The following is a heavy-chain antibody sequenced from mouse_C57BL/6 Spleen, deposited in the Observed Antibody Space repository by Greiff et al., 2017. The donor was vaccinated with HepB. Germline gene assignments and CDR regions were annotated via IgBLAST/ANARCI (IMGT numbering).Heavy chain of an antibody. CDR2: IDPEDGET. Sequence: EVQGVESGAELVKPGASVKLSCTASGFNIKDYYMHWVKQRTEQGLEWIGRIDPEDGETKYAPKFQGKATITADTSSNTAYLQLSSLTSEDTAVYYCARSAQATFAWFAYWGQGTLVTVSA. CDR3: ARSAQATFAWFAY. V-gene: IGHV14-2*01. D-gene: IGHD3-2*02. J-gene: IGHJ3*01. CDR1: GFNIKDYY.